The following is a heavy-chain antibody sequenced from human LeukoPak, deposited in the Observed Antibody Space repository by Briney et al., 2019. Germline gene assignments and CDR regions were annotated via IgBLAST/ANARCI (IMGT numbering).Heavy chain of an antibody. J-gene: IGHJ4*02. CDR1: GFTFSSYS. V-gene: IGHV3-66*01. CDR3: ARDRAGLFDY. Sequence: GGSLRLSCAASGFTFSSYSMNWVRQAPGKGLEWASVIYSGGSTYYADSVKGRFTISRDNSKNTLYLQMNSLRADDTAVYYCARDRAGLFDYWGQGTLVTVSS. D-gene: IGHD3-10*01. CDR2: IYSGGST.